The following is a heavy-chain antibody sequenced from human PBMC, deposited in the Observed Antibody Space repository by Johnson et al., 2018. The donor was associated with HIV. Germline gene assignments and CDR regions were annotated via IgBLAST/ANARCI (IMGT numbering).Heavy chain of an antibody. V-gene: IGHV3-30-3*01. CDR3: ARDLYSNSWYQSDAFDV. Sequence: QVQLVESGGGLVQPGGSLRLSCAASGFTVSSNYMSWVRQAPGKGLEWVAVISYDGSNKYFADSVKGRFTISRDNSKNTLYLQMNSLRAEDTAVYYCARDLYSNSWYQSDAFDVWGQGTMVTVSS. CDR1: GFTVSSNY. CDR2: ISYDGSNK. J-gene: IGHJ3*01. D-gene: IGHD6-13*01.